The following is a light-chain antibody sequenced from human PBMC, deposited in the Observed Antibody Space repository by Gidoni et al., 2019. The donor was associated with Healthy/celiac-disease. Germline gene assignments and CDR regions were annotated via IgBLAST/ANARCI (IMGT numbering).Light chain of an antibody. V-gene: IGLV2-14*01. CDR2: EVS. CDR1: SSDVGGYNY. Sequence: QSALTQPASVSGALGQSIPISCTGTSSDVGGYNYVSWYQPHPGKAPILMIYEVSHRPSGVSHLFSGSKSGNTASLTISGLQAEDAADYYCSSYTSSSTLVFGTGTKVTVL. J-gene: IGLJ1*01. CDR3: SSYTSSSTLV.